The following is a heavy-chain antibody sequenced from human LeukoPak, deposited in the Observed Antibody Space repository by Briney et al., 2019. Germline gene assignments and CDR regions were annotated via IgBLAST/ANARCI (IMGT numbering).Heavy chain of an antibody. CDR3: ARNWNYRDAFDI. J-gene: IGHJ3*02. CDR2: IYYSGST. D-gene: IGHD1-7*01. CDR1: GGSISSGDYY. V-gene: IGHV4-30-4*08. Sequence: SQTLSLTCTVSGGSISSGDYYWSWIRQPPGKGLEWIGYIYYSGSTYYNPSLKSRVTISVDTSKNQFSLKLSSVTAADTAVYYCARNWNYRDAFDIWGQGTMVTVSS.